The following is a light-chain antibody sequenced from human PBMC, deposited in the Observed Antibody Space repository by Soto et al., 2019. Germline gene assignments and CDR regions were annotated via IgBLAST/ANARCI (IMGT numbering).Light chain of an antibody. J-gene: IGLJ2*01. CDR2: DVR. Sequence: QSALTQPASVSGSPGQSITISCAGTMRDVGAYNLVSWYQQHPGRAPQLIIYDVRNRPSGISFRFSGSKSGNTASLTISGLQAEDEADYYCSSYTSKSSLIFGVGTKLTVL. CDR3: SSYTSKSSLI. V-gene: IGLV2-14*03. CDR1: MRDVGAYNL.